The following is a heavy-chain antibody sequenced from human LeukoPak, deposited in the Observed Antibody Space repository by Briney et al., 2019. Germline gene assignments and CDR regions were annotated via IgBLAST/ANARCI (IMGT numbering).Heavy chain of an antibody. V-gene: IGHV1-18*01. Sequence: ASVEVSCKTSGYSFTTSGISWVRQAPGQGLEWMGWISAYNGNTNYAQKLQGRVTLTTDTSTNTAYMELRSLRSDDTAVYYCARDAGVVVVPAAPVLWGQGTLVTVSS. D-gene: IGHD2-2*01. CDR3: ARDAGVVVVPAAPVL. CDR1: GYSFTTSG. J-gene: IGHJ4*02. CDR2: ISAYNGNT.